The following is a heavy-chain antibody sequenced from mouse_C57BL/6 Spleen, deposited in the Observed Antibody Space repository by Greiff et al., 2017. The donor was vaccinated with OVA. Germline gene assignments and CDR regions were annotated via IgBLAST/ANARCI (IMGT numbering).Heavy chain of an antibody. J-gene: IGHJ2*01. D-gene: IGHD2-4*01. V-gene: IGHV1-5*01. CDR2: IYPGNSDT. CDR1: GYTFTSYW. CDR3: TRWDDYDGYYFDY. Sequence: VQLQQSGTVLARPGASVKMSCKTSGYTFTSYWMHWVKQRPGQGLEWIGAIYPGNSDTSYNQKFKGKAKLTAVTSASTAYMELSSLTNEDSAVYYCTRWDDYDGYYFDYSGQGTTLTVSS.